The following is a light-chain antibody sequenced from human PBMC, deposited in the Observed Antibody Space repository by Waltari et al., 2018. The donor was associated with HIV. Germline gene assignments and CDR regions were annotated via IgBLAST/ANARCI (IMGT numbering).Light chain of an antibody. CDR1: SSNIGSNY. V-gene: IGLV1-47*01. CDR3: AAWDGSLSAYVL. J-gene: IGLJ2*01. Sequence: QPVLTQPPSASGTPGQRVTISCSGSSSNIGSNYVYWYQQLPGTAPKLLIYRNNQRPSGVPDRFSGSKSGTSASLAISGLRSDDEADYYCAAWDGSLSAYVLFGGGTKLTVL. CDR2: RNN.